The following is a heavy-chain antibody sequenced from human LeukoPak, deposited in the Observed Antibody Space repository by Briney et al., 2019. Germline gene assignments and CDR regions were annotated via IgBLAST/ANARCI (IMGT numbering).Heavy chain of an antibody. Sequence: GGSLRLSCAASGFTFSSYAMSWVRQAPGKGLEWVSAISGSGGSTYYADSVKGRFTISRDNSKNTLYLQMNSLRAEDTAVYYCAKALPISSGWAYYYYYGMDVWGQGTTVTVSS. CDR3: AKALPISSGWAYYYYYGMDV. V-gene: IGHV3-23*01. J-gene: IGHJ6*02. D-gene: IGHD6-19*01. CDR2: ISGSGGST. CDR1: GFTFSSYA.